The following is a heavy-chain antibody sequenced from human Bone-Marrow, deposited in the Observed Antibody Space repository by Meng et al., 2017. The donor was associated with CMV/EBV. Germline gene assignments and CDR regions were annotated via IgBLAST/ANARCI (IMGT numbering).Heavy chain of an antibody. CDR3: AREGVYAILGSWFDP. CDR2: TYYSGST. D-gene: IGHD2-8*01. V-gene: IGHV4-30-4*08. Sequence: GSISSGDYYWSWIRQPPGKGLEWIGYTYYSGSTYYNPSLKSRVTISVDTSKNQFSLKLSSVTAADTAVYYCAREGVYAILGSWFDPWGQGTLVTVSS. J-gene: IGHJ5*02. CDR1: GSISSGDYY.